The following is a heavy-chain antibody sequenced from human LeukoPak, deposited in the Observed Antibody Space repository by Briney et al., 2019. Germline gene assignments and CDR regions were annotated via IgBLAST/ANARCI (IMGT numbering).Heavy chain of an antibody. CDR1: GFTFSSYE. CDR3: ARDNSWYSSGWYFDY. Sequence: GGSLRLSCAASGFTFSSYEMNWVRQAPGKGLEWVSYISSSGSTIYYADSVKGRFTISRDNAKNSLYLQMNSLRAEDTAVYYCARDNSWYSSGWYFDYXGQGTLVTVSX. J-gene: IGHJ4*02. CDR2: ISSSGSTI. V-gene: IGHV3-48*03. D-gene: IGHD6-19*01.